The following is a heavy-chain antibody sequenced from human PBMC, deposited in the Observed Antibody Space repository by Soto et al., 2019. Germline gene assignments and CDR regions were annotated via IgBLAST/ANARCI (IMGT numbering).Heavy chain of an antibody. V-gene: IGHV1-69*02. D-gene: IGHD2-21*01. Sequence: QVQLVQSGAEVKKPGSSVKVSCKDSGGTFSTYSMFWMRQAPGQGLEWMGRIIPMLGIRNYAQRFQDRVTITADKATATVHMELSSLRSEDTALYYCTIGSWSGEVFDIWGQGTMVTVSS. CDR2: IIPMLGIR. J-gene: IGHJ3*02. CDR1: GGTFSTYS. CDR3: TIGSWSGEVFDI.